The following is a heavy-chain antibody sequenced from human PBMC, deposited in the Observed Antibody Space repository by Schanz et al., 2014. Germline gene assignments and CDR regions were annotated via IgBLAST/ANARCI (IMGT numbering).Heavy chain of an antibody. CDR2: ISYHGSER. CDR3: AKSYDTSGYSGFDY. Sequence: VQLVESGGGLLQPGGSLRLSCAGSGFSFSDYGMHWVRQAPGRGLEWVAVISYHGSERYYADSVKGRFTISRDNSKNTLYLQMNSLRTEDTAVYFCAKSYDTSGYSGFDYWGQGTLVTVSS. D-gene: IGHD3-22*01. CDR1: GFSFSDYG. J-gene: IGHJ4*02. V-gene: IGHV3-30*18.